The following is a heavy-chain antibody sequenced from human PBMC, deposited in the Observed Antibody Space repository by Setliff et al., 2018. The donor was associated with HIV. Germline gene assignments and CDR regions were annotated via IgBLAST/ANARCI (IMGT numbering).Heavy chain of an antibody. V-gene: IGHV4-61*09. CDR2: IFTTGNT. CDR1: GGSINSGYYY. J-gene: IGHJ4*02. Sequence: SETLSPTCTVSGGSINSGYYYWSWIRQPAGKGLEWIGHIFTTGNTNYNPSLKSRVTISVDTSKNLFSLKLSSVTAADTAVYYCASVGSYRPLATDYWGQGTLVTVSS. D-gene: IGHD1-26*01. CDR3: ASVGSYRPLATDY.